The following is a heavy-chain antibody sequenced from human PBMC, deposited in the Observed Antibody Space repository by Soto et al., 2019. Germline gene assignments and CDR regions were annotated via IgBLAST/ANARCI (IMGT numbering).Heavy chain of an antibody. J-gene: IGHJ4*02. CDR3: ARAMGREASSGWDRLFDY. V-gene: IGHV1-46*01. CDR1: GYTFTSYY. Sequence: QVQLVQSGAEVKKPGASVKVSCKASGYTFTSYYMNWVRQAPGQGLEWMGRINASGGSTSYAQKFQGRATITSDTTTRTVYMELSSLRSEDTAVYYCARAMGREASSGWDRLFDYWGQGTLVTVSS. CDR2: INASGGST. D-gene: IGHD6-19*01.